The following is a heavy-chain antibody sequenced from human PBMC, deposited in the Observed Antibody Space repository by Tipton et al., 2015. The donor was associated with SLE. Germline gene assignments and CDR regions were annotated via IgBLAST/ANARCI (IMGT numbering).Heavy chain of an antibody. CDR1: GGSISSYY. J-gene: IGHJ4*02. CDR2: IYTSGRT. V-gene: IGHV4-4*08. Sequence: LRLSCTVSGGSISSYYWSWFRQPPGKGLEWIGYIYTSGRTHYNPPLKSRVPISVDTSKNQFSLKLSSVTAADTAVYYCARGGFGELSYWGQGTLVTVSS. D-gene: IGHD3-10*01. CDR3: ARGGFGELSY.